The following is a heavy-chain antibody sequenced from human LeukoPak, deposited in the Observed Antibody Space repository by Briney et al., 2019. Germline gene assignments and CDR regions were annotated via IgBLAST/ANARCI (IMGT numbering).Heavy chain of an antibody. D-gene: IGHD3-22*01. CDR2: TYYRSKWYN. Sequence: SQTLSLTCAVSGDTISSNSAAWNWLRQSPSRGLEWLVRTYYRSKWYNDYAVSVKSRITINPDTSKNQFSLQLNSVTPEDTAVYYCYYDSGGDAFDIWGQGTMVTVSS. CDR1: GDTISSNSAA. CDR3: YYDSGGDAFDI. V-gene: IGHV6-1*01. J-gene: IGHJ3*02.